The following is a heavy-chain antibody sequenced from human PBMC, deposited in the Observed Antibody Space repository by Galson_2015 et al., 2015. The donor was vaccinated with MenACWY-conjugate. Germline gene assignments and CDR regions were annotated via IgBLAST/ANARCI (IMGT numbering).Heavy chain of an antibody. J-gene: IGHJ4*02. CDR3: ARHLYGGGECYFCYFDY. Sequence: SETLSLTCIVSGGSISGYYWSWIRQSPGKGLEWLGYISYSGDTNYNPSLKSRVAISVDTSTNRFSLSLSSVTAADTAMYYCARHLYGGGECYFCYFDYWGQGTLVTVSS. CDR2: ISYSGDT. CDR1: GGSISGYY. D-gene: IGHD2-21*01. V-gene: IGHV4-59*08.